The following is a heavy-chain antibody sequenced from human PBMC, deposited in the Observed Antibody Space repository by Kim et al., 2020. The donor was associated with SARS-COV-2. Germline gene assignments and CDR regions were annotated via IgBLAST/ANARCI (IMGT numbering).Heavy chain of an antibody. D-gene: IGHD2-8*02. CDR2: FYYSGST. V-gene: IGHV4-59*01. CDR1: GGSISSYY. J-gene: IGHJ4*02. CDR3: ARGTAGWFDY. Sequence: SETLSLTCTVSGGSISSYYWSWIRQPPGKGLEWIGYFYYSGSTNYNPSLKSRVTISVDTSKNQFSLKLTSVTAADTAVYYCARGTAGWFDYWGQGTLVTVSS.